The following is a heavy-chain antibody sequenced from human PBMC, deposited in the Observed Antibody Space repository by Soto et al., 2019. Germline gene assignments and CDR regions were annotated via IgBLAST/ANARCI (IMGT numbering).Heavy chain of an antibody. CDR1: GYTFTSYG. J-gene: IGHJ4*02. Sequence: QVQLVQSGAEVKKPGASVKVSCKASGYTFTSYGISWVRQAPGQGLEWMGWISAYNGNTNYAQKLQGRVTMTTDTATSTAYTELRSLRSDDTAVYYGARVQLERLPSRALTPTYFDYWGQGTLVTVSS. CDR3: ARVQLERLPSRALTPTYFDY. V-gene: IGHV1-18*01. D-gene: IGHD1-1*01. CDR2: ISAYNGNT.